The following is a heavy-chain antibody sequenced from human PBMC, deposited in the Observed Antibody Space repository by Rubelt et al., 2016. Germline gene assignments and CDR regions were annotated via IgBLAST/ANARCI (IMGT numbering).Heavy chain of an antibody. J-gene: IGHJ4*02. CDR2: IYADGTT. CDR1: GFTVSSNY. D-gene: IGHD1-26*01. V-gene: IGHV3-66*01. CDR3: ASGRGVFDF. Sequence: DVQLVESGGGLVQPGGPLRLSCAASGFTVSSNYMSWVRQAPGKGLEWVSIIYADGTTYYADSVRGRFIISRDIAKNTGYLQMNSLGAEDTALYYCASGRGVFDFWGQGTLVIVSA.